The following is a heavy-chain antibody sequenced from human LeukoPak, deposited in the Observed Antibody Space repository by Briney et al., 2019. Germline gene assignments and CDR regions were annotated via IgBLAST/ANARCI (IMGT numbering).Heavy chain of an antibody. CDR3: AGGSVIGSGSVIWVWFDP. D-gene: IGHD3-10*01. CDR1: GGSFSGYY. V-gene: IGHV4-34*01. CDR2: INHSGST. J-gene: IGHJ5*02. Sequence: SETLSLTCAVYGGSFSGYYWSWIRQPPGKGLEWIGEINHSGSTNYNPSLKSRVTISVDTSKNQFSLKLSSVTAADTAVYYCAGGSVIGSGSVIWVWFDPWGQGTLVTVSS.